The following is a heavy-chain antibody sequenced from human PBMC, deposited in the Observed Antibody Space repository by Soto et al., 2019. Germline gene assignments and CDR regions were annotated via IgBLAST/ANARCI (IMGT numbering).Heavy chain of an antibody. CDR3: TRRGGGRDGIDY. Sequence: EVQLVESGGGLVKPGRSPRLSCTASGFTFGDYAMSWFRQAPGKGLEWVGFIRSKAYGGTTEYAASVKGRFTISRDDSKSIAYLKMNSLKTEDTAVYYCTRRGGGRDGIDYWGQGTLVTVSS. D-gene: IGHD1-1*01. CDR1: GFTFGDYA. CDR2: IRSKAYGGTT. V-gene: IGHV3-49*05. J-gene: IGHJ4*02.